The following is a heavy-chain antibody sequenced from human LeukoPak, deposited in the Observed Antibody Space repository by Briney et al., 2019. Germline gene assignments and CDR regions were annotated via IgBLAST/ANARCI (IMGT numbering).Heavy chain of an antibody. V-gene: IGHV4-4*02. D-gene: IGHD2-15*01. Sequence: SETLSLTCAVSGGSISSSNWWSWVRQPPGKGLEWIGEIYHSGSTNYNPSLRSRVTISVDKSKNQFSLKLSSVTAADTAVYYCARAYCSGGSCPLDYWGQGTLVTVSS. CDR1: GGSISSSNW. J-gene: IGHJ4*02. CDR3: ARAYCSGGSCPLDY. CDR2: IYHSGST.